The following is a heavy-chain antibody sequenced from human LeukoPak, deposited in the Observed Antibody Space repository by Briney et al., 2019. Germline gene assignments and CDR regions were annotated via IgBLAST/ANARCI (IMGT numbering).Heavy chain of an antibody. CDR1: GFTFDDYA. CDR3: AKVRRVIPKYYYEEPDAFDI. Sequence: GGSLRLSCAASGFTFDDYAMHWVRQAPGKGQEWVSGISWNSGSIGYADSVKGRFTISRDNAKNSLYLQMNSLRAEDTALYYCAKVRRVIPKYYYEEPDAFDIWGQGTMVTVSS. J-gene: IGHJ3*02. V-gene: IGHV3-9*01. CDR2: ISWNSGSI. D-gene: IGHD3-22*01.